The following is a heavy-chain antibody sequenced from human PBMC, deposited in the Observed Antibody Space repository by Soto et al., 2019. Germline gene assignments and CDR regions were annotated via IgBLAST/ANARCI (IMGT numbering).Heavy chain of an antibody. V-gene: IGHV1-69*01. CDR2: IIPIFGTA. D-gene: IGHD3-9*01. Sequence: ASSVKSHCHASGGTFSSYAISWVRQAPGQGLEWMGGIIPIFGTANYAQKFQGRVTITADESTSTAYMELSSLRSEDTAVYYCARSDYDILTGPPDYWGQGTLVTVSS. CDR3: ARSDYDILTGPPDY. CDR1: GGTFSSYA. J-gene: IGHJ4*02.